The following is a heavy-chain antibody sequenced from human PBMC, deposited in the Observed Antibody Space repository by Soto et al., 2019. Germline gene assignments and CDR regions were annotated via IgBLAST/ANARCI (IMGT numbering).Heavy chain of an antibody. CDR3: ARGITSDY. D-gene: IGHD3-10*01. Sequence: SETLSLTCAVYGGSFSGYYWNWIRQPPGKGLEWIGEINHSGSTNYNPSLKSRVTISVDTSKNQFSLKLSSVTAADTAVYYCARGITSDYRGRATLVTVSS. J-gene: IGHJ4*02. CDR1: GGSFSGYY. CDR2: INHSGST. V-gene: IGHV4-34*01.